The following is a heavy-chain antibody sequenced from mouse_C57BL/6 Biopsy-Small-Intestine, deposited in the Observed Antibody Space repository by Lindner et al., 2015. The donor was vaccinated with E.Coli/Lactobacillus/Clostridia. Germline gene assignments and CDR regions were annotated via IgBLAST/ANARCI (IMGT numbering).Heavy chain of an antibody. V-gene: IGHV1-18*01. CDR1: GYTFTDYN. CDR3: ARSPIYYEYYYAMDY. D-gene: IGHD2-4*01. CDR2: INPNNGGT. J-gene: IGHJ4*01. Sequence: VQLQESGPELVKPGASVKIPCKASGYTFTDYNMDWVKQSHGKSLEWIGDINPNNGGTIYNQKFKGKVTLTVDKSSSTAYMELRSLTSEDTAVYYCARSPIYYEYYYAMDYWGQGTSVTVSS.